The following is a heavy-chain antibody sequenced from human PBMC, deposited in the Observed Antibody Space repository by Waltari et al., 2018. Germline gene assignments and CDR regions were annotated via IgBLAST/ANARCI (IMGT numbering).Heavy chain of an antibody. D-gene: IGHD1-1*01. CDR2: INHSGST. Sequence: QVQLQQWGAGLLKPSENLSLTCAVYGGSFSGYYWSWIRQPPGKGLEWIGEINHSGSTNYNPSLKSRVTISVDTSKNQFSLKLSSVTAADTAVYYCARGPTKAGIRGPLHFDYWGQGTLVTVSS. J-gene: IGHJ4*02. CDR3: ARGPTKAGIRGPLHFDY. V-gene: IGHV4-34*01. CDR1: GGSFSGYY.